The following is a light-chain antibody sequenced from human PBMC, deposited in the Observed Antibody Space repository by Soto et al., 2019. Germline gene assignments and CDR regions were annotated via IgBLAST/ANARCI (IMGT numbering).Light chain of an antibody. CDR2: DAS. CDR3: QQRSNWPPVT. Sequence: EIVLTQSPSTRSLSPGERATLSCRASQSVSSYLAWYQQKPGQAPRLLIYDASNRATGIPARFSGSGSGTDFTLTISSLEPQDFAAYYCQQRSNWPPVTFGQGTRLEIK. CDR1: QSVSSY. V-gene: IGKV3-11*01. J-gene: IGKJ5*01.